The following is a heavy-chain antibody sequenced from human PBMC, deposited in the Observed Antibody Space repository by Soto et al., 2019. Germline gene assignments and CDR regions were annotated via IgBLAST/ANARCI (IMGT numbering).Heavy chain of an antibody. CDR3: TRGYYDGSDYSPPRCYDY. CDR2: SKNKPNSYTT. Sequence: PGGSLRLSCAVSGFRFSDHYMDWVRQAPGKGLEWVGRSKNKPNSYTTEYAASVKGRFTISRDDSQNSLYLQMNSLKTEDTAVYYCTRGYYDGSDYSPPRCYDYWGQGTLVTVSS. J-gene: IGHJ4*02. D-gene: IGHD3-22*01. CDR1: GFRFSDHY. V-gene: IGHV3-72*01.